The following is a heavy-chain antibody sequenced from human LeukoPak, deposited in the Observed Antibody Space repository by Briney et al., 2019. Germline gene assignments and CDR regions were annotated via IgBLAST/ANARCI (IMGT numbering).Heavy chain of an antibody. J-gene: IGHJ3*02. CDR1: GGSISSYY. Sequence: SETLSLTCTVSGGSISSYYWSWIRQPAGKGLEWIGRIYTSGSTNYNPSLKSRVTISVDTSKNQFSLKLSSVTAADTAVYYCARTWSSGYYTDAFDIWGQGTMVTVSS. CDR3: ARTWSSGYYTDAFDI. CDR2: IYTSGST. D-gene: IGHD3-22*01. V-gene: IGHV4-4*07.